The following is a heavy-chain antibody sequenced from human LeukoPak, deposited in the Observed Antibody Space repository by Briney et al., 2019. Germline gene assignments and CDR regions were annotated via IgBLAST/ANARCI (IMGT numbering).Heavy chain of an antibody. D-gene: IGHD6-13*01. CDR1: GGSISSYY. J-gene: IGHJ4*02. CDR2: ICYSGTT. Sequence: PSETLSLTCTVSGGSISSYYWSWIRQPPGKGLEWNGYICYSGTTNYNPSLKSRVTISVDTSKNQFSLKLSSVTAADTAVYYCARGVYIAAAQYGYWGQGTLVTVSS. V-gene: IGHV4-59*01. CDR3: ARGVYIAAAQYGY.